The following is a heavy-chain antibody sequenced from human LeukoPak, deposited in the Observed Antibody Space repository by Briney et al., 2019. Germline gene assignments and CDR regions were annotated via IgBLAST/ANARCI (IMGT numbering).Heavy chain of an antibody. J-gene: IGHJ3*01. D-gene: IGHD3-22*01. CDR3: AREVYYYDSSGQGPRYGFDV. V-gene: IGHV3-48*01. CDR2: ISSSSSTI. CDR1: GFTFSSYS. Sequence: GGSLRLSCAASGFTFSSYSMNWVRQAPGKGLEWVSYISSSSSTIYYADSVKGRFTISRDNAKNSLYLQMNSLRAEDTAVYYCAREVYYYDSSGQGPRYGFDVWGQGTMVAVSS.